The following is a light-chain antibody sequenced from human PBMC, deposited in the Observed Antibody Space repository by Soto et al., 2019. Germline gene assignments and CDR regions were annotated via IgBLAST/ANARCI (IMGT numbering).Light chain of an antibody. J-gene: IGKJ2*01. Sequence: EIVLTQSPATVSLSPGERATLSCRTSQSVGTYLAWYQHNPGQAPRLLIYDASNRATGIPARFSGSGSGTDFTLTISSPEPEDFAVYYCQQRYNWPNTFGQGTKLEIK. CDR1: QSVGTY. CDR2: DAS. V-gene: IGKV3-11*01. CDR3: QQRYNWPNT.